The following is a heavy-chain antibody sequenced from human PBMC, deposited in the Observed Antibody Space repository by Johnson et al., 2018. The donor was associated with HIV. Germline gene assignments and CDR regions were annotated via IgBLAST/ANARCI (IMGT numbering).Heavy chain of an antibody. Sequence: VQVVESGGGLVQPGRSLRLSCTASGFIFGDHIMNWFRQAPGKGLAWVGFIRRKAYGGQTEYAASVHGRLIISRDDSKSIAYLQMNSLKTEDTAVYYCTRRRRYERSGSPGVDAFDIWGQGTMVTVSS. CDR1: GFIFGDHI. CDR3: TRRRRYERSGSPGVDAFDI. V-gene: IGHV3-49*03. CDR2: IRRKAYGGQT. D-gene: IGHD3-22*01. J-gene: IGHJ3*02.